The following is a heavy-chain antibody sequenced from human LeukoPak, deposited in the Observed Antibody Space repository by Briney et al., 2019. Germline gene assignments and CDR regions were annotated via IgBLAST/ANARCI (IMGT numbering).Heavy chain of an antibody. D-gene: IGHD3-10*01. J-gene: IGHJ4*02. CDR3: AREGKHDGSGSYFDY. V-gene: IGHV3-53*01. CDR2: IYSGGTT. Sequence: GGSLRLSCAASGFTVSSNYMSWVRQAPGKGLDWVSIIYSGGTTYYADSVKGRFTISRDKSKNTLYLQMNSLRAEDTAVYYCAREGKHDGSGSYFDYWGQGTLVIVSS. CDR1: GFTVSSNY.